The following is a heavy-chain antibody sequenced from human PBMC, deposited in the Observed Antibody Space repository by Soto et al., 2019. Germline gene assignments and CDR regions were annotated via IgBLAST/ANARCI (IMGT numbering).Heavy chain of an antibody. CDR2: ISSSSSTI. CDR3: ARDANLEAARPSLRYYYYGMDV. Sequence: GGSLRLSCAASGFTFSSYSMNWVRQAPGKGLEWVSYISSSSSTIYYADSVKGRFTISRDNAKNSLYLQMNSLRDEDTAVYYCARDANLEAARPSLRYYYYGMDVWGQGTTVTVSS. J-gene: IGHJ6*02. V-gene: IGHV3-48*02. CDR1: GFTFSSYS. D-gene: IGHD6-6*01.